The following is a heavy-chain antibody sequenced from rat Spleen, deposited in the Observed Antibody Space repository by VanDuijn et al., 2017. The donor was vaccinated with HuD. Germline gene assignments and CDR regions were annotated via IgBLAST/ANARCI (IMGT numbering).Heavy chain of an antibody. Sequence: EVQLVESGGGLVQPGRSLKLSCAASGFTFSNSGMAWVRQAPTKGLEWVATISYDGSRTYYRDSVKGRFTISRDNAKSTLYLQMDSLRSEDTAIYYCVRGAASVDYWGQGVMVTVSS. V-gene: IGHV5-29*01. J-gene: IGHJ2*01. CDR1: GFTFSNSG. D-gene: IGHD4-1*01. CDR3: VRGAASVDY. CDR2: ISYDGSRT.